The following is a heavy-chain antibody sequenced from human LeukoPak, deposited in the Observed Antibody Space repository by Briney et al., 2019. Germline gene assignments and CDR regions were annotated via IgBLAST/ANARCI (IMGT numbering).Heavy chain of an antibody. V-gene: IGHV5-51*01. J-gene: IGHJ5*02. CDR3: ARLVEKSRYCSGGSCYYNWFDP. Sequence: GESLKISCKGSGYSFTSYWIGWVRHMPGKGLEWMGIIYPGDSDTRYSPSFQGQVTISADKSISTAYLQWSSLKASDTAMYYCARLVEKSRYCSGGSCYYNWFDPWGQGTLVTVSS. CDR2: IYPGDSDT. D-gene: IGHD2-15*01. CDR1: GYSFTSYW.